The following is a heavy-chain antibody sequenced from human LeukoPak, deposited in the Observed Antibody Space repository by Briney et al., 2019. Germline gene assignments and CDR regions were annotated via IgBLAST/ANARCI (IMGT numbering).Heavy chain of an antibody. Sequence: SETLSLTCTVSGGSISSYYWSWIRQPPGKGLEWIGYIYYSGSTNYNPSLKSRVTISVDTSKNQFSLKLSSVTAADTAVYYCARQGGYSYYWFDPWGQGTLVTVSS. V-gene: IGHV4-59*08. CDR3: ARQGGYSYYWFDP. CDR1: GGSISSYY. CDR2: IYYSGST. J-gene: IGHJ5*02. D-gene: IGHD5-18*01.